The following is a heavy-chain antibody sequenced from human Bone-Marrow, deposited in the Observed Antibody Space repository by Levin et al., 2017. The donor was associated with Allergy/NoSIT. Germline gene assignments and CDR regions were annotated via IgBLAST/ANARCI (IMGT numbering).Heavy chain of an antibody. CDR3: AGVCGNDDFGYWCDP. CDR1: GNSISSGSDY. CDR2: VYASGST. J-gene: IGHJ5*02. D-gene: IGHD1-1*01. V-gene: IGHV4-61*02. Sequence: SETLSLTCTVSGNSISSGSDYWSWIRQPAGKGLEWIGRVYASGSTNYNPSLKSRVSISVDTSKSQFSLRLNSVTAADTAVSYRAGVCGNDDFGYWCDPWGQGTLVTVSS.